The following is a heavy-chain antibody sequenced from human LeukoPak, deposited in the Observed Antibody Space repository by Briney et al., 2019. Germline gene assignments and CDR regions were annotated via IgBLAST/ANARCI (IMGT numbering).Heavy chain of an antibody. V-gene: IGHV4-59*08. CDR2: ISYDGNT. Sequence: SETLSLTCTVSGGSIRTYYWSWIRQPPGKGLEWVGYISYDGNTNYNPSLETRVTISVDTSKNQFSLKLSSVTAADTAVYYCARHSEQQLDFDYWGQGTLVTVSS. J-gene: IGHJ4*02. CDR1: GGSIRTYY. CDR3: ARHSEQQLDFDY. D-gene: IGHD6-13*01.